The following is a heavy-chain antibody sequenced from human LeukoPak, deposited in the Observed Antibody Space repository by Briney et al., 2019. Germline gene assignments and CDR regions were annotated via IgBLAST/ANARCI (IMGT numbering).Heavy chain of an antibody. CDR1: GFTFDDYA. CDR3: AKGKAGYYYDSSGYYYGNWFDP. Sequence: PGRSLRLSCAASGFTFDDYAMHWVRQAPGKGLEWVSGISWNSGSIGYADSVKGRFTISRDNAKNSLYLQMNSLRAEDTALYYCAKGKAGYYYDSSGYYYGNWFDPWGQGTLVTVS. V-gene: IGHV3-9*01. D-gene: IGHD3-22*01. CDR2: ISWNSGSI. J-gene: IGHJ5*02.